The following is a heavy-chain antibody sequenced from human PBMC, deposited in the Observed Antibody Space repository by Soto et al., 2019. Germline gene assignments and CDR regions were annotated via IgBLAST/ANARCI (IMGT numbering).Heavy chain of an antibody. V-gene: IGHV4-31*03. D-gene: IGHD6-13*01. J-gene: IGHJ4*02. CDR3: ASRIPKAGLFDS. CDR1: GGSINSGSYY. Sequence: PSETLSLTCTVSGGSINSGSYYWSWIRQHPGKGLEWVGYIFSSGTTYYNPSLQSRLTISRDTPKNQFSLKLTSVTAADTAVYYCASRIPKAGLFDSWGQGTLVTGSS. CDR2: IFSSGTT.